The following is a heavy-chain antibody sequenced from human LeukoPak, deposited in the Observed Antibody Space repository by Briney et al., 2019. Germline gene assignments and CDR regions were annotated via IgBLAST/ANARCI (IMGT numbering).Heavy chain of an antibody. CDR1: GFSFSNYG. V-gene: IGHV3-30*18. CDR3: AKGIAATWRYLDS. Sequence: PGRSLRLSCVASGFSFSNYGMHWVRQASGKGLEWVAVMSKDGNNEYYADSVKGRFTISRDNSKNTLYLQMNSLRAEDTAVYYCAKGIAATWRYLDSWGQGTLVTVSS. CDR2: MSKDGNNE. D-gene: IGHD6-13*01. J-gene: IGHJ4*02.